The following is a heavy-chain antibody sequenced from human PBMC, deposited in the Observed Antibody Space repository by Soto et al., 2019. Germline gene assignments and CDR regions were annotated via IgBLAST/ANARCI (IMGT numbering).Heavy chain of an antibody. CDR3: AGENDFWSDMFDP. CDR1: GGSFSGYY. Sequence: QVQLQQWGAGLLKPSETLSLTCAVYGGSFSGYYWSWIRQPPGKGLEWIGEINHSGSTNYNPSLKSRVTISVDTSKNQFSLKLSSVTAADTAVYYCAGENDFWSDMFDPWGQGTLVTVSS. D-gene: IGHD3-3*01. J-gene: IGHJ5*02. V-gene: IGHV4-34*01. CDR2: INHSGST.